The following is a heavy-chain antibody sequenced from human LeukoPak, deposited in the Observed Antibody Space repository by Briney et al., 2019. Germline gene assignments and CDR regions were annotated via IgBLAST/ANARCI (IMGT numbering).Heavy chain of an antibody. CDR2: IYPGDSDT. V-gene: IGHV5-51*01. CDR3: ARPPSIAADNDAFDI. CDR1: GYSFTSYW. J-gene: IGHJ3*02. Sequence: GESLKISCKGSGYSFTSYWIGWVRQMPGKGLEWMGIIYPGDSDTRYSPSFRGQVTISADKSISTAYLQWSSLKASDTAMYYCARPPSIAADNDAFDIWGQGTMVTVSS. D-gene: IGHD6-25*01.